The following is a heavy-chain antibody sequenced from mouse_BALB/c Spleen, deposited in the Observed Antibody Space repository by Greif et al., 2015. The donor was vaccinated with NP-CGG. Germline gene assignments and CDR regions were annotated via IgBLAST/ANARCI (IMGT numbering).Heavy chain of an antibody. CDR3: ARGRYDWYFGV. CDR1: GFTFSDYY. Sequence: EVKVVESGGGLVKPGGSLKLSCAASGFTFSDYYMYWVRQTPEKRLEWVATISGGGSYTYYPDSVKGRFTISRDNAKNNLYLQMSSLKSEGTAMYYCARGRYDWYFGVWGARTTVTVSS. D-gene: IGHD2-14*01. CDR2: ISGGGSYT. J-gene: IGHJ1*01. V-gene: IGHV5-4*02.